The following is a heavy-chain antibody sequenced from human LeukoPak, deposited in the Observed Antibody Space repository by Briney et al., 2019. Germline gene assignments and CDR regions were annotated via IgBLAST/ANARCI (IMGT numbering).Heavy chain of an antibody. V-gene: IGHV1-69*04. D-gene: IGHD3-22*01. CDR3: ATAYYYDSSGYYYVSAYNDY. J-gene: IGHJ4*02. CDR2: IIPILGIA. CDR1: GGTFSSYA. Sequence: ASVKVSCKASGGTFSSYAISWVRQAPGQGLEWMGRIIPILGIADYAQKFQGRVTITADKSTSTAYMELSSLRSEDTAVYYCATAYYYDSSGYYYVSAYNDYWGQGTLVTVSS.